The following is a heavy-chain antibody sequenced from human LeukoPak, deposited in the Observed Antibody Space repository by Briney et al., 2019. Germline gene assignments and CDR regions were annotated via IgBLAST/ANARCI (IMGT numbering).Heavy chain of an antibody. Sequence: SETLSLTCAVYGGSFSGYYWTWIRQPPGKGLEWIGELSNSERTNSNPSLKSRVTMSLDTSKNQFSLKLTSVTAADTAVYYCARLRQIVAANADPSSGFDHWGQGTLVTVSS. CDR1: GGSFSGYY. D-gene: IGHD6-25*01. CDR2: LSNSERT. V-gene: IGHV4-34*01. CDR3: ARLRQIVAANADPSSGFDH. J-gene: IGHJ4*02.